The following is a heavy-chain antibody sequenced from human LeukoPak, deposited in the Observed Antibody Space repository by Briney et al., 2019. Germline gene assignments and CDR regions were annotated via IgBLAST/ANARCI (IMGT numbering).Heavy chain of an antibody. CDR2: IYYSGST. D-gene: IGHD3-22*01. J-gene: IGHJ3*02. Sequence: SETLPLTCTVSGGSISSYYWSWIRQPPGKGLEWIGYIYYSGSTNYNPSLKSRVTISVDTSKNQFSLKLNSVTAADTAVYYCARGEYYYDSSGYSAASDIWGQGTMVTASS. V-gene: IGHV4-59*01. CDR1: GGSISSYY. CDR3: ARGEYYYDSSGYSAASDI.